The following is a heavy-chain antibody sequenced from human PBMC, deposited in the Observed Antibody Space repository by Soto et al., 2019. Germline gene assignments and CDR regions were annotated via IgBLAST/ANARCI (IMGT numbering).Heavy chain of an antibody. CDR2: ISYDGSNK. CDR1: GFTFSSYA. J-gene: IGHJ1*01. V-gene: IGHV3-30-3*01. D-gene: IGHD6-19*01. Sequence: QVQLVESGGGVVQPGRSLRLSCAASGFTFSSYAMHWVRQAPGKGLEWVAVISYDGSNKYYADSVKGRFTISRDNSKNTRHLQMNSLRAEDTAVYYCARDPLPRAVAALRGLSEYFQHWGQGTLVTVSS. CDR3: ARDPLPRAVAALRGLSEYFQH.